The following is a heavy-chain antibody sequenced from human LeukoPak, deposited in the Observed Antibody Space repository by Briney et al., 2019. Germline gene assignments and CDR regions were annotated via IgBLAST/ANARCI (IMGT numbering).Heavy chain of an antibody. CDR2: IYLSGST. J-gene: IGHJ4*02. V-gene: IGHV4-30-2*01. D-gene: IGHD5-12*01. Sequence: SQTLSLTCTVSGGSISSGGYSWNWIRQPPGKGLEWIGYIYLSGSTYYNPSLKSRVTISADRSKNQFSLKLSSVTAADTAVYYCARGGYSGYDLRIWGQGTLVTVSS. CDR1: GGSISSGGYS. CDR3: ARGGYSGYDLRI.